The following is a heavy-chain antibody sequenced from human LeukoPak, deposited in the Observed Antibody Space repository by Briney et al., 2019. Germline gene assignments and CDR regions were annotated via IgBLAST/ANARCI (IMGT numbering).Heavy chain of an antibody. J-gene: IGHJ6*04. CDR2: ISSSSSYI. CDR3: AGGGRYFDWLLYSSTYYYGMDV. Sequence: GGSLRLSCAASGFTFSSYSMSWVRQAPGKGLEWVSSISSSSSYIYYADSVKGRFTISRDNATNSLYLQMNSLRAEDTAVYYCAGGGRYFDWLLYSSTYYYGMDVWGKGTTVTVSS. CDR1: GFTFSSYS. V-gene: IGHV3-21*01. D-gene: IGHD3-9*01.